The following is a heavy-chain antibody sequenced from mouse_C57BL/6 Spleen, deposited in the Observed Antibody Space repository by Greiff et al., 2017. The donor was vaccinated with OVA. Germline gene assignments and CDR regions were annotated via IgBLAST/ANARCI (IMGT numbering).Heavy chain of an antibody. D-gene: IGHD1-1*01. J-gene: IGHJ2*01. CDR2: IDPATGGT. Sequence: QVQLKESGAELVRPGASVTLSCKASGYTFTDYEMHWVKQTPVHGLEWIGAIDPATGGTAYNQKFKGKAILTADKSSSTAYMELRSLTSEDSAVYYCTRRGSSPYYFDYWGQGTTRTVSS. CDR1: GYTFTDYE. V-gene: IGHV1-15*01. CDR3: TRRGSSPYYFDY.